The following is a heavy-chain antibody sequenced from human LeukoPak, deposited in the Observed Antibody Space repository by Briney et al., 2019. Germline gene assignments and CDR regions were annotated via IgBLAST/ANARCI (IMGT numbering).Heavy chain of an antibody. J-gene: IGHJ3*02. Sequence: SETLSLTCTVSGVSISSYYWSWIRQPPGKGLEWIGYIYDSGSTNYSPSLKSRVTMSVDTSKNQFSLKLSSVTAADTAVYYCARESGTLYAFDIWGQGTMVTVSS. CDR3: ARESGTLYAFDI. CDR2: IYDSGST. CDR1: GVSISSYY. V-gene: IGHV4-59*01. D-gene: IGHD1-26*01.